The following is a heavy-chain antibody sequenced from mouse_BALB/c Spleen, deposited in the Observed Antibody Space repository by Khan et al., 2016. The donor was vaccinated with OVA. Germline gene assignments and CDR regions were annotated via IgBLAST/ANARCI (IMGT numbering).Heavy chain of an antibody. CDR2: MWSDGST. CDR1: GFSLTNYG. J-gene: IGHJ4*01. D-gene: IGHD2-10*01. Sequence: VQLKESGPGLVAPSQSLSITCTLSGFSLTNYGVHWVRQPPGKGLEWLVLMWSDGSTTYNSALKSRLTISKDNSKSQVFLKMNSLQTDDTAMYFCARQPYYHYNVMDYWGQGTSVTVSS. CDR3: ARQPYYHYNVMDY. V-gene: IGHV2-6-1*01.